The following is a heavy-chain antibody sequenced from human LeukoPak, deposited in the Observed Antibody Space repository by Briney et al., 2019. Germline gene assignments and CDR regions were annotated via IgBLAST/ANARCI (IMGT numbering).Heavy chain of an antibody. CDR3: ARDTDAFDV. J-gene: IGHJ3*01. CDR2: FDPEDGET. CDR1: GYTFTSNY. Sequence: ASVKVSCKAFGYTFTSNYMHWVRQAPGKGLECMGGFDPEDGETIYAQKFQGRVTMTEDTSTDTAYMELNNLRSEDTAVYYCARDTDAFDVWGQGTMVTVSS. V-gene: IGHV1-24*01.